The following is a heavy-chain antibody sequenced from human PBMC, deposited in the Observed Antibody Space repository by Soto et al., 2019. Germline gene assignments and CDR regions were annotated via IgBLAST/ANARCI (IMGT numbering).Heavy chain of an antibody. CDR2: INAGNGNT. J-gene: IGHJ4*02. V-gene: IGHV1-3*01. CDR3: ARGRSGYSSSWPRLGY. Sequence: GASVKVSCKASGYTFTSYAMHWVRQAPGQRLEWMGWINAGNGNTKYSQKFQGRVTITRDTSASTAYMELSSLRSEDTAVYYCARGRSGYSSSWPRLGYWGQGTLVTVSS. CDR1: GYTFTSYA. D-gene: IGHD6-13*01.